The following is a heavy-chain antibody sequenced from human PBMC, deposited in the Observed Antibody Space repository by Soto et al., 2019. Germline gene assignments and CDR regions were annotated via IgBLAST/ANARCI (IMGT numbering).Heavy chain of an antibody. J-gene: IGHJ6*02. D-gene: IGHD6-6*01. Sequence: EVQLLESGGGLVQPGGSLRLSCVASGFTLEITFNRYAMSWVRQAPGKGLEWVAGIRARGGDTWYADSVKGRFTISRDDSKNALYLQISSLRVEDTASYYCGKDYGGDSSGIMSLDVWGQWSTVTVSS. CDR1: GFTLEITFNRYA. CDR2: IRARGGDT. CDR3: GKDYGGDSSGIMSLDV. V-gene: IGHV3-23*01.